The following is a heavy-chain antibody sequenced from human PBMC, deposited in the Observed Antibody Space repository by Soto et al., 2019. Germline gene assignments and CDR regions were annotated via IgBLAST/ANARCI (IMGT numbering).Heavy chain of an antibody. CDR1: GFTFRSYG. Sequence: PGGSLRLSCAASGFTFRSYGMHWVRQAPGKGLDWLTVMWSKGINTYYADSVKGRFSSSRDNSKNMVYLQMNSLRVDDTAVYHCVRERAPYDGFDIWGQGTMVTVSS. D-gene: IGHD3-22*01. V-gene: IGHV3-33*01. CDR3: VRERAPYDGFDI. J-gene: IGHJ3*02. CDR2: MWSKGINT.